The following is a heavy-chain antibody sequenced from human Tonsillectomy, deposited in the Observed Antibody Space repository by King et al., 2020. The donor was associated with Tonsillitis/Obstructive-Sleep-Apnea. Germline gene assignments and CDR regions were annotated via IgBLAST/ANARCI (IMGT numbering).Heavy chain of an antibody. Sequence: VQLVESGGGLVQPGGSLRLSCAASGFTFSSYWMHWVRQAPGKGLLWVSRINSDGSSTSYADSVKGRFTISRDNAKNTLYLQMNSLRAEDTAVFYCAKGDYSKHYYYYGMGVWGQGTTVTVSS. D-gene: IGHD4-11*01. CDR3: AKGDYSKHYYYYGMGV. V-gene: IGHV3-74*02. J-gene: IGHJ6*02. CDR1: GFTFSSYW. CDR2: INSDGSST.